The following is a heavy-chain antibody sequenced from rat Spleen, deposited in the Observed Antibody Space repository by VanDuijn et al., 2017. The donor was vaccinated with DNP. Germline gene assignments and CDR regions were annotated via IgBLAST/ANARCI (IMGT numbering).Heavy chain of an antibody. D-gene: IGHD1-12*02. V-gene: IGHV5-58*01. J-gene: IGHJ2*01. CDR2: ITSDGGST. CDR3: ANYNYYDGTY. Sequence: EVQLVESGEGLVQPGRSLKLSCVASGFTFSSYWMYWIRQAPGKGLEWVASITSDGGSTYYPDSVKGRFTISRDNAENTVYLQMNSLRSEDTATYYCANYNYYDGTYWGQGVMVTVSS. CDR1: GFTFSSYW.